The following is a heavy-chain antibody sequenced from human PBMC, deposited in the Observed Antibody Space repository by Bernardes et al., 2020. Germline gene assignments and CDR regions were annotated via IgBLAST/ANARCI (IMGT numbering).Heavy chain of an antibody. Sequence: TLSLTCTVSGGSISSYYWSWIRQPPGKGLEWIGYIYYSGSTNYNPSLKSRVTISVDTSKNQFSLKLSSVTAADTAVYYCARTHDIAARRRGSWYFDLWGRGTLVTVSS. J-gene: IGHJ2*01. V-gene: IGHV4-59*01. CDR2: IYYSGST. CDR3: ARTHDIAARRRGSWYFDL. CDR1: GGSISSYY. D-gene: IGHD6-6*01.